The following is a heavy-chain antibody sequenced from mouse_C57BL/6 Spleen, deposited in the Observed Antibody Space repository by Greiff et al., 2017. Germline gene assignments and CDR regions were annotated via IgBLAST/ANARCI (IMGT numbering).Heavy chain of an antibody. CDR1: GYTFTDYY. CDR2: INPSDGCT. J-gene: IGHJ2*01. D-gene: IGHD2-5*01. V-gene: IGHV1-59*01. CDR3: AGFYSNAGDY. Sequence: VQLQQPGAELVRPGTSVKLSCKASGYTFTDYYMHWVKQRPGQGLEWIGWINPSDGCTNYNQKFKGKATLTVDTASSTAYMQLSSLTSEDSAVYYWAGFYSNAGDYWGQGTTLTVSS.